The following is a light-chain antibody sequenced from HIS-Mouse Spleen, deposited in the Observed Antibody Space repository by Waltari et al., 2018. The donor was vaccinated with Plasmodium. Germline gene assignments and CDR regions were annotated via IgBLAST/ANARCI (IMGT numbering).Light chain of an antibody. J-gene: IGLJ3*02. CDR3: YSTDSSGNHRV. CDR1: SRDVGGYNS. CDR2: EVS. V-gene: IGLV2-8*01. Sequence: QSALTQPPSASGSPGQSVTISCTGTSRDVGGYNSVFWYQQHPGKAPKLMIYEVSKRPSGVPDRFSGSKSGNTASLTVSGLQAEDEADYYCYSTDSSGNHRVFGGGTKLTVL.